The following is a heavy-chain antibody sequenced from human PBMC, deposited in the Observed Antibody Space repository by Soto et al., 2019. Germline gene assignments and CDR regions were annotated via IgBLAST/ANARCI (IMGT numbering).Heavy chain of an antibody. CDR2: INSDGSST. D-gene: IGHD5-18*01. CDR3: TRVGYSSGYGF. V-gene: IGHV3-74*01. CDR1: GFTFSTYW. Sequence: EVHLVESGGGLVQPGGSLRLSCAASGFTFSTYWMHWVRQAPGKGLVWVSRINSDGSSTSYADSVKGRFTISRDNAKNTLYLQMNSLRAEDTAVYYCTRVGYSSGYGFWGQGTLVTVSS. J-gene: IGHJ4*02.